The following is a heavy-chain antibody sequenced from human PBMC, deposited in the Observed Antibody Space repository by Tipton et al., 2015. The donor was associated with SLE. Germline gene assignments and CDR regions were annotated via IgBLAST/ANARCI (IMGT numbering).Heavy chain of an antibody. CDR2: IYYSGST. CDR1: GGSISNYY. J-gene: IGHJ5*02. CDR3: ARVGLTGGGWLDP. Sequence: LSLTCAVSGGSISNYYWSWIRQPPGKGLEWIGYIYYSGSTNYNPSLKSRVTISVDTSKNQFSLKLSPVTAADTAVYYCARVGLTGGGWLDPWGQGTLVTVSS. V-gene: IGHV4-59*01. D-gene: IGHD7-27*01.